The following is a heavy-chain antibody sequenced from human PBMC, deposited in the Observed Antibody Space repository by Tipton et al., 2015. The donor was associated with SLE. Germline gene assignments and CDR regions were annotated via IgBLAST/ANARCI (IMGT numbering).Heavy chain of an antibody. CDR3: ARDFKLIDFWSGLDAFDI. J-gene: IGHJ3*02. Sequence: QLVQSGPEVKKPGASVKVSCKASGYTFTGYYMHWVRQAPGQGLEWMGLINPNSGGTNYAQKFQGRVTMTRDTSISTAYMEVSRLRSDDTAVYYCARDFKLIDFWSGLDAFDIWGQGTMVTVSS. V-gene: IGHV1-2*02. D-gene: IGHD3-3*01. CDR1: GYTFTGYY. CDR2: INPNSGGT.